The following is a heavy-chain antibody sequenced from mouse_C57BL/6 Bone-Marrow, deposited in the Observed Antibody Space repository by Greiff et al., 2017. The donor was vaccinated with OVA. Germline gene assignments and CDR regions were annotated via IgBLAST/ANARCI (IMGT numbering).Heavy chain of an antibody. CDR1: GYTFTSYW. CDR3: ARSTYYSNSLFAY. D-gene: IGHD2-5*01. Sequence: QVQLQQPGAELVKPGASVKMSCKASGYTFTSYWITWVKQRPGQGLEWIGDIYPGSGSTNYNEKFKSKATLTVDTSSSTAYMQLSSLTSEDSAVDYCARSTYYSNSLFAYWGQGTLVTVSA. V-gene: IGHV1-55*01. CDR2: IYPGSGST. J-gene: IGHJ3*01.